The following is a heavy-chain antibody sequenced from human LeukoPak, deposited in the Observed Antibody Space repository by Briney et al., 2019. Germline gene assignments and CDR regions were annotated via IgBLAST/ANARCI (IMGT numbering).Heavy chain of an antibody. CDR2: IDPSDSYT. Sequence: GESLKISCKGSGYSFTSSWISWVRQMPGKGLEWMGRIDPSDSYTNYSPSFQGHVTISADKSISTAYLQWSSLKASDTAMYYCAITGGYDPYYYYYYGMDVWGQGTTVTVSS. J-gene: IGHJ6*02. CDR3: AITGGYDPYYYYYYGMDV. CDR1: GYSFTSSW. D-gene: IGHD5-12*01. V-gene: IGHV5-10-1*01.